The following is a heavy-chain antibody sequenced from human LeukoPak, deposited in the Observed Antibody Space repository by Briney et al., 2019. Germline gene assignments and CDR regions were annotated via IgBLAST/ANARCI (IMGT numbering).Heavy chain of an antibody. Sequence: GGSLRLSCAASGFTFSSYWMSWVRQAPGKGLEWVANIKQDGNEKYYVDSVKGRFTISRDNAKNSLYLQMNSLRAEDTAVYYCVRMGRYGDYDYWGQGTLVTVSS. J-gene: IGHJ4*02. CDR2: IKQDGNEK. CDR1: GFTFSSYW. D-gene: IGHD4-17*01. CDR3: VRMGRYGDYDY. V-gene: IGHV3-7*01.